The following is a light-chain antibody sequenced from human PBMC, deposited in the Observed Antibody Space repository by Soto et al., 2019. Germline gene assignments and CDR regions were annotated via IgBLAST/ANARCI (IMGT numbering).Light chain of an antibody. CDR3: QQRSNWPST. V-gene: IGKV3-11*01. CDR1: QRVSGY. CDR2: DAS. Sequence: EIGLTQSQATLALSTGNTATLSCRASQRVSGYLAWYQQKPGQAPRLLIYDASNRATGIPARFSGSGSGTDFTPTITSLETQDFAVYYCQQRSNWPSTFGGGTKVAI. J-gene: IGKJ4*01.